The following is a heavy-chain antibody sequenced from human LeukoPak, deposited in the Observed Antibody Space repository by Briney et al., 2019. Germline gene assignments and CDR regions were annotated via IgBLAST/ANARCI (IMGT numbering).Heavy chain of an antibody. CDR2: ITSGGGFK. D-gene: IGHD3-22*01. V-gene: IGHV3-11*04. CDR1: GFPFSDFH. Sequence: GGSLRLSCVGAGFPFSDFHMSWIRQAPGKGLEWVSYITSGGGFKYYADSVKGRFSISRDDSKNSVFLQMNSLRVEDTAVYCCARVRPGSSGSYYRTSWGQGTLVTVSS. J-gene: IGHJ4*02. CDR3: ARVRPGSSGSYYRTS.